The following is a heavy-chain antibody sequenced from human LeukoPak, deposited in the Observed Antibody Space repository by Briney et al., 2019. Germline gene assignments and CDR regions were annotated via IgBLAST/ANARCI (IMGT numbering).Heavy chain of an antibody. J-gene: IGHJ6*02. Sequence: SETLSLTCAVYGGSFSGYYWSWIRQPPGKGLEWIGEINHSGSTNYNPSLKSRITISVDTSKNQFSLKLSSVTAADTAVYYCARGPPAKPGTGYYYGMDVWGQGTTATVSS. CDR3: ARGPPAKPGTGYYYGMDV. CDR2: INHSGST. V-gene: IGHV4-34*01. D-gene: IGHD2-2*01. CDR1: GGSFSGYY.